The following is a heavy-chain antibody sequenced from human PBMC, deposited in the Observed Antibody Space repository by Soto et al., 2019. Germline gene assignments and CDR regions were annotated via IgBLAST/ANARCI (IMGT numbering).Heavy chain of an antibody. Sequence: EVQLLESGGGFVQPGGSLRLSCAASGFTFTNYAMSWVRQAPGKGLEWVSTISGSGSDTHYADSVKGRFTISRDNSKDTLYLHMSRLRADDSAIYYCASRILVGCSSTTCYAPFDYWGQGTLVTVPS. CDR1: GFTFTNYA. V-gene: IGHV3-23*01. D-gene: IGHD2-2*01. CDR2: ISGSGSDT. J-gene: IGHJ4*02. CDR3: ASRILVGCSSTTCYAPFDY.